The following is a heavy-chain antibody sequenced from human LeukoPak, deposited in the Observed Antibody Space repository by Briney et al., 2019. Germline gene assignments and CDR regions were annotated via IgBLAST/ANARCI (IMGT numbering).Heavy chain of an antibody. CDR3: ARGPDGYNYPGAY. CDR2: INPNSGGT. V-gene: IGHV1-2*02. CDR1: GYTFTGYY. Sequence: GASVKVSCKASGYTFTGYYMHWVRQAPGQGLEWMGWINPNSGGTNYAQKFQGRVTMTRDTSISTAYMELSRLRSDDTAVYYCARGPDGYNYPGAYWGQGTLVTVSS. J-gene: IGHJ4*02. D-gene: IGHD5-24*01.